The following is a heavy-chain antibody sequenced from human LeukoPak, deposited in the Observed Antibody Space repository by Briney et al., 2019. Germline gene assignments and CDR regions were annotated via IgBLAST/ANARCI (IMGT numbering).Heavy chain of an antibody. J-gene: IGHJ6*02. CDR2: TVSEIDGGTT. D-gene: IGHD1-7*01. CDR1: GFTFNYAW. Sequence: PGGSLRLSCAASGFTFNYAWMSWVRQVPGKGLEWVGQTVSEIDGGTTDYATPVKGRFTISRDDSKSTLYLQMNSLKVEDTAVYYCTTDEDWNYARKDVWGQGATVIVSS. CDR3: TTDEDWNYARKDV. V-gene: IGHV3-15*04.